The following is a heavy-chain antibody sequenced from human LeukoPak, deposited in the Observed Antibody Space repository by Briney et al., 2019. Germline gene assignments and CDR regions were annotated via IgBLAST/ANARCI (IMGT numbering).Heavy chain of an antibody. CDR2: IYYSGST. CDR3: ARGATVTPRWFDP. Sequence: SETLSLTCTVSGGSISSYYWSWIRQPPGKGLEWIGYIYYSGSTDYNPSLKSRVTISVDTSKNQFSLKLSSVTAADTAVYYCARGATVTPRWFDPWGQGTLVTVSS. CDR1: GGSISSYY. D-gene: IGHD4-17*01. V-gene: IGHV4-59*01. J-gene: IGHJ5*02.